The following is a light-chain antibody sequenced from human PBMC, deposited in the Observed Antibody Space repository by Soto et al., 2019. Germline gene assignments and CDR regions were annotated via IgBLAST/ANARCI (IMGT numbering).Light chain of an antibody. CDR1: TSDVGGYNY. Sequence: QSVLTQPASVSGSLGRSITISCTGTTSDVGGYNYVSWYQQHPGKAPILMIYEVTNRPSGVSNRFSGSKSGNTASLTISGLQVEDEAEYYCGSYTDSITYVFGTGTKVTVL. V-gene: IGLV2-14*01. CDR2: EVT. J-gene: IGLJ1*01. CDR3: GSYTDSITYV.